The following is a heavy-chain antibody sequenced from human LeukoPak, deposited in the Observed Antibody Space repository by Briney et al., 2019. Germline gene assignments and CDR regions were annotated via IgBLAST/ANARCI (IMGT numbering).Heavy chain of an antibody. Sequence: SEALSLTCTVSGGSVSSSSYYWGWIRQPPGKGLEWVGCIYNSGSTYYDPSLKSRVTISVDTSKNQVSLKVNSVTAADTAVYYCARRGSSGRSFDYWGQGTLVIVSS. D-gene: IGHD6-25*01. V-gene: IGHV4-39*01. CDR2: IYNSGST. CDR3: ARRGSSGRSFDY. J-gene: IGHJ4*02. CDR1: GGSVSSSSYY.